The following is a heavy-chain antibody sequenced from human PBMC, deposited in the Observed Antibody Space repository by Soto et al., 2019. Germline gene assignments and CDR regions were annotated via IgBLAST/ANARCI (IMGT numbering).Heavy chain of an antibody. D-gene: IGHD3-22*01. CDR2: INHSGST. J-gene: IGHJ4*02. Sequence: PSETLSLTCTVSGGSISSYYWSWIRQPPGKGLEWIGEINHSGSTNYNPSLKSRVTISVDTSKNQFSLKLSSVTAADTAVYYCAVRQPYYYDSSGRLIDYWGKGTLVTVAS. CDR3: AVRQPYYYDSSGRLIDY. V-gene: IGHV4-34*01. CDR1: GGSISSYY.